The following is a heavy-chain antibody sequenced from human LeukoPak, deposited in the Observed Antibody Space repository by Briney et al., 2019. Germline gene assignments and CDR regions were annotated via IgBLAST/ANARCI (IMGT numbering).Heavy chain of an antibody. J-gene: IGHJ3*02. CDR3: ANPIAVAGTGAFDI. CDR2: ISYDGSNK. V-gene: IGHV3-30*18. CDR1: GFTFSSYG. D-gene: IGHD6-19*01. Sequence: PGRSLRLSCAASGFTFSSYGMHWVRQAPGKGLEWVAVISYDGSNKYYADSVKGRFTISRDNSKNTLYLQMNSLRAEDTAVYYCANPIAVAGTGAFDIWGQGTMVTVSS.